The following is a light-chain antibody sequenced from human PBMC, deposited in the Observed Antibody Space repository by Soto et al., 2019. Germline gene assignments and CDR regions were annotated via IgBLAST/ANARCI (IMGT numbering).Light chain of an antibody. CDR3: KQYGSSGT. Sequence: EIVLTQSPGTLSLSPGERATLSCRASQSVRPNFLAWYNXKPAPAPRLLIHGVPDRATGIPDRSSGSGSGTDFTLTISRLEPEDFAVYYRKQYGSSGTFAKGTKVDIK. V-gene: IGKV3-20*01. CDR2: GVP. J-gene: IGKJ1*01. CDR1: QSVRPNF.